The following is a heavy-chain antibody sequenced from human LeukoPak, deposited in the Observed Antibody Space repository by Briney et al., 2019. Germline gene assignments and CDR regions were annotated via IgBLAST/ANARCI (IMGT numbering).Heavy chain of an antibody. V-gene: IGHV3-23*05. Sequence: GGSLRLSCAASGFIFSSYGMNWVRQAPGKGLDWVSGIYKNGRERYADSVKGRFTISRDNSKNTLYLQMNSLRAEDTAVYYCAKDPSLYSYGYYFDYWGQGTLVTVSS. CDR1: GFIFSSYG. J-gene: IGHJ4*02. CDR3: AKDPSLYSYGYYFDY. CDR2: IYKNGRER. D-gene: IGHD5-18*01.